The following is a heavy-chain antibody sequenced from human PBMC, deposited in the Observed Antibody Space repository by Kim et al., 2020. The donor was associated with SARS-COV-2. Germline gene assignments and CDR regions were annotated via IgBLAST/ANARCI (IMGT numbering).Heavy chain of an antibody. CDR1: GFKFGDYA. D-gene: IGHD5-18*01. CDR2: IDYKSATL. J-gene: IGHJ6*02. CDR3: VKGRGYNDYGMDV. V-gene: IGHV3-9*01. Sequence: GGSLRLSCAGSGFKFGDYAIHWVRQAPGKGLEWVSGIDYKSATLGYADSVKGRCTISRDNARTSVYLQMNSLRSEDTALYFCVKGRGYNDYGMDVWGQGT.